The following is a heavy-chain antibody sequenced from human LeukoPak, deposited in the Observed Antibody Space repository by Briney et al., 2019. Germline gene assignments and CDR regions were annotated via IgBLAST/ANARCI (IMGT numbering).Heavy chain of an antibody. CDR3: ARAIPYYDFWSGYHEGYNWFDP. J-gene: IGHJ5*02. CDR1: GGSFSGYY. D-gene: IGHD3-3*01. CDR2: INHSGST. Sequence: SETLSLTCAVYGGSFSGYYWSWIRQPPGKGLEWIGGINHSGSTNYNPSLKSRVTISVDTSKNQFSLKLSSVTAADTAVYYCARAIPYYDFWSGYHEGYNWFDPWGQGTLVTVSS. V-gene: IGHV4-34*01.